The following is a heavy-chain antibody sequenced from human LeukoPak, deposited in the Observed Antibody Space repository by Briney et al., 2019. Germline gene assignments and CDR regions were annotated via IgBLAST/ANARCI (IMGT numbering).Heavy chain of an antibody. CDR1: GFTASRNY. CDR2: IYSGGRT. Sequence: GGSLRLSCAASGFTASRNYMSWVRQAPGKGLEWVSVIYSGGRTYYADSVKGRFTISRDNSKNTLYFQMNSLRAEDTAVYYCARRGYSSGWNPFDYWGQGTLVTVSS. D-gene: IGHD6-25*01. J-gene: IGHJ4*02. CDR3: ARRGYSSGWNPFDY. V-gene: IGHV3-66*01.